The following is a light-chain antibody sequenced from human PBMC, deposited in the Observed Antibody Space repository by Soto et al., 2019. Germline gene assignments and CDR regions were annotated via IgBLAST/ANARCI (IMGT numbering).Light chain of an antibody. CDR1: SSDVGSYYP. Sequence: QSVLTQPASMSGSPGQSITISCTGTSSDVGSYYPVSWFQQHPGKAPKLIIYEVSKWPSGVSDRFSGSKSGNTASLTISGLQAEDEAEYYCCSYAGDTTFFVFGTGTKVTVL. V-gene: IGLV2-23*02. CDR2: EVS. CDR3: CSYAGDTTFFV. J-gene: IGLJ1*01.